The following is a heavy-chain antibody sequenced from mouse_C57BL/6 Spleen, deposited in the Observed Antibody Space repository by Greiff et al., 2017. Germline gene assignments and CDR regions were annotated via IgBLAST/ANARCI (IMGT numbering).Heavy chain of an antibody. J-gene: IGHJ2*01. CDR2: IDPETGGT. V-gene: IGHV1-15*01. CDR3: TRVAPPPY. CDR1: GYTFPNYE. Sequence: QVQLQQSGAELVRPGASVTLSCKASGYTFPNYEMHWVKQTPVHGLEWIGAIDPETGGTAYNQKFKGKAILTADKSSSTAYMELRSLTSEDSAVYYCTRVAPPPYWGQGTTLTVSS.